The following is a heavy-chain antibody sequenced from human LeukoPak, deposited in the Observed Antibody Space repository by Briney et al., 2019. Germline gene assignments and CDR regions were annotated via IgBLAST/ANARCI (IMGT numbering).Heavy chain of an antibody. D-gene: IGHD3-3*01. V-gene: IGHV4-39*07. CDR3: ARDNGVMDDFWSGYNAPFDY. CDR2: IHYSGDA. Sequence: PSETLSLTCTVSGGSIIIDNYYWAWIRQPPGKGLEWIGSIHYSGDAYYNPSLKSRVTISVDTSNNQFSLKLSSVTAADTAVYYCARDNGVMDDFWSGYNAPFDYWGQGTLVTVSS. CDR1: GGSIIIDNYY. J-gene: IGHJ4*02.